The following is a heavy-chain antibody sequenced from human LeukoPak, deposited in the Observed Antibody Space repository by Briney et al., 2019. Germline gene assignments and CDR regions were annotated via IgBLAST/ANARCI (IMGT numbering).Heavy chain of an antibody. CDR3: AKDLNFGDGRWEFDP. V-gene: IGHV3-23*01. CDR1: GFTFGGFA. J-gene: IGHJ5*02. D-gene: IGHD3-10*01. Sequence: GGSLRLSCAASGFTFGGFAMAWVRQTPGRGLEWVSGILPSGTTYYADSVKGRFTISRDNSNNILFLQMNSLRVDDTAVYFCAKDLNFGDGRWEFDPWGPGTLVTV. CDR2: ILPSGTT.